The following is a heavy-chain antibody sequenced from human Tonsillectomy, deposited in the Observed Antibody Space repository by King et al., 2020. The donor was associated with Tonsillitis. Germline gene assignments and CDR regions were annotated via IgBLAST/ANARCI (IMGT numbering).Heavy chain of an antibody. CDR3: AKDRRAYGMDV. CDR1: GFTFDDYA. Sequence: VQLVESGGGLVQPGRSLRLSCAASGFTFDDYAMHWVRQAPGKGLEWVAGISWNSGSINYADSVKGRFTISRQNAQNSLYLQMNSLRAEDTALYYCAKDRRAYGMDVWGQGTTVTVSS. J-gene: IGHJ6*02. CDR2: ISWNSGSI. V-gene: IGHV3-9*01.